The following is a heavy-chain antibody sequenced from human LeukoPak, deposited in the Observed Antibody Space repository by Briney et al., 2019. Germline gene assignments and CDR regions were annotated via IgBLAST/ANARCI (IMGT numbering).Heavy chain of an antibody. CDR3: ARVAYYDSSGYYLDYFDY. D-gene: IGHD3-22*01. Sequence: ASVKVSCKASGYTFTSYGISWVRQAPGQGLEWMGWISGYNGNTNYAQNLQGRVTMTTDTSTSTAYMELRSLRSDDTAVYYCARVAYYDSSGYYLDYFDYWGQGTLVTVSS. CDR1: GYTFTSYG. V-gene: IGHV1-18*01. CDR2: ISGYNGNT. J-gene: IGHJ4*02.